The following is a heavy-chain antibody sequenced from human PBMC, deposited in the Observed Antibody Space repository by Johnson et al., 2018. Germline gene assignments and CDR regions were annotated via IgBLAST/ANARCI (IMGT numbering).Heavy chain of an antibody. V-gene: IGHV3-7*01. J-gene: IGHJ1*01. CDR3: ARRGGALPGNRELFRH. Sequence: VQLVQSGGGLVQPGGSLRLSCAASGFTFSSYWMSWVRQAPGKGLEWVANIKHDGSEKYYVDSVKGRFTVSRDNAKNSLYLKMNSVRGEDTAVYYCARRGGALPGNRELFRHWGLGTLVTVSS. D-gene: IGHD4-23*01. CDR2: IKHDGSEK. CDR1: GFTFSSYW.